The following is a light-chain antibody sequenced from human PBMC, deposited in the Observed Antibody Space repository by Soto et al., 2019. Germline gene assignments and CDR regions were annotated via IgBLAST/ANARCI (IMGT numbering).Light chain of an antibody. J-gene: IGLJ1*01. V-gene: IGLV2-14*01. Sequence: QSLLAQPAPVSRSPGQSIPISLPGNFTDVGGYDYVSWYQQHPDKAPKLMIYEVTKRPSGVSNRFSGSKSGNTASLTISGLQPEDEADYYCSSHTSGSTRVFGSGTKVTVL. CDR1: FTDVGGYDY. CDR3: SSHTSGSTRV. CDR2: EVT.